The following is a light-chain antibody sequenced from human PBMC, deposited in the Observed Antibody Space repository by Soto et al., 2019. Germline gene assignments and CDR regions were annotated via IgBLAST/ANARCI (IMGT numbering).Light chain of an antibody. CDR1: SSDVGDYSF. J-gene: IGLJ2*01. Sequence: QSVLTQPRSVSGSPGQSVAISCTGTSSDVGDYSFVSWYQQPPGKAPKLMIYDVSKRPSGVPDRFSGSKSCNTASLIISGLQTDDEADYYCCSYAANFLVLGGGTKLTVL. CDR2: DVS. CDR3: CSYAANFLV. V-gene: IGLV2-11*01.